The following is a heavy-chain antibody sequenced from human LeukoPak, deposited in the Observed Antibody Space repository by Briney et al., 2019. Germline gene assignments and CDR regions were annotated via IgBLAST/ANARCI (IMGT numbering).Heavy chain of an antibody. D-gene: IGHD6-19*01. CDR1: GGSFSGYY. CDR2: INHSGST. J-gene: IGHJ4*02. Sequence: SETLSLTCAVYGGSFSGYYWSWIREPPAKGLEWIGEINHSGSTNYNPSLKSRVTISVGTSKNQFSLKLSSVTAADTAVYYCARGPSSGWYLSYWGQGTLVTVSS. CDR3: ARGPSSGWYLSY. V-gene: IGHV4-34*01.